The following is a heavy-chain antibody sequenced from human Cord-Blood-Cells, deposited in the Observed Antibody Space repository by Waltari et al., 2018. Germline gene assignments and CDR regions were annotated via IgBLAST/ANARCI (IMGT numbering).Heavy chain of an antibody. Sequence: QVQLQQWGEGLLKPSETLSLTCAVYGGSFSGYYWSWIRQPPGKGLEWIGEINHSGSTNYNPSLKSRVTISVDTSKNQFSLKLSSVTAADTAVYYCARGGGYSGYDDWGQGTLVTVSS. CDR2: INHSGST. V-gene: IGHV4-34*01. CDR1: GGSFSGYY. J-gene: IGHJ4*02. CDR3: ARGGGYSGYDD. D-gene: IGHD5-12*01.